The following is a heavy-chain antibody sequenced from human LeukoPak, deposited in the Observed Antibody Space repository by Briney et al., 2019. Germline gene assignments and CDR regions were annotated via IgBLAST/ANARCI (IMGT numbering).Heavy chain of an antibody. J-gene: IGHJ4*02. CDR3: ARPRIWGFDY. D-gene: IGHD3-16*01. CDR1: GFTFSSYS. CDR2: ISSSSSYI. V-gene: IGHV3-21*01. Sequence: GGSLRLSCAASGFTFSSYSMNWVRQAPGKGLEWVSSISSSSSYIYYADSVKGRFTISRDNAKNSLHLQMNSLRAEDTAVYYCARPRIWGFDYWGQGTLVTVSS.